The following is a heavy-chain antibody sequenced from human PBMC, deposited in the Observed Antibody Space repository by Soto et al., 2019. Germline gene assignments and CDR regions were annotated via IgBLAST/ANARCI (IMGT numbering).Heavy chain of an antibody. J-gene: IGHJ5*02. Sequence: QVQLVQSGAEVKKPGSSVKVACKASGGTFSRYTINWVRQAPGQGLAWMGRIIPIAAIANYTQKFQGRVTTTEDKSPTTAYMELSSQRSDDTAVYYCARGSTIVRGAPICFDPWGQGTLVTVSS. CDR1: GGTFSRYT. V-gene: IGHV1-69*02. CDR2: IIPIAAIA. CDR3: ARGSTIVRGAPICFDP. D-gene: IGHD3-10*01.